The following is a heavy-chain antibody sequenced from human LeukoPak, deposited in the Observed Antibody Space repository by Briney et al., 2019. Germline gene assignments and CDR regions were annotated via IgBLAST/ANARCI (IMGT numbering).Heavy chain of an antibody. V-gene: IGHV3-23*01. J-gene: IGHJ4*02. CDR2: ISGSGDTT. CDR1: GFTFSSHA. CDR3: ATRPSGDYPYFDF. Sequence: GGSLRLSCAASGFTFSSHAMSWVRQAPGKGLEWVSVISGSGDTTYYADSVKGRFTISRDNSKNTLYLQMSSLRAEDTAVYYCATRPSGDYPYFDFWGQGTLVTVSS. D-gene: IGHD4-17*01.